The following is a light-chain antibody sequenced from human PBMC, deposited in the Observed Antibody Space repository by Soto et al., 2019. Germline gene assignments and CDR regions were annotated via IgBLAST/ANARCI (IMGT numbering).Light chain of an antibody. J-gene: IGKJ4*01. V-gene: IGKV3-11*01. CDR3: QHRSNWPLT. CDR2: DAS. CDR1: QSVSSY. Sequence: EIVLTQSPATLSLSPGERATLSCRASQSVSSYLVWYQQKPGQPPRILIYDASNRATGIPARFIGSVSGTDFTLTITSLESEDFALYYCQHRSNWPLTFGGGTKVEIK.